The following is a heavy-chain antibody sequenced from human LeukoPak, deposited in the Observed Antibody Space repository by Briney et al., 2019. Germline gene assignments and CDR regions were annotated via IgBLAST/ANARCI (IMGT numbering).Heavy chain of an antibody. CDR2: IRYDGSNK. CDR3: AKDLLGVYCTNGVCYQNY. J-gene: IGHJ4*02. D-gene: IGHD2-8*01. Sequence: GGSLRLSCAASGFTFSSYGMHWVRQAPGKGLEWVAFIRYDGSNKYYADSVKGRFSISRDNSKNTLYLQMNSLRAEDTAVYYCAKDLLGVYCTNGVCYQNYWGQGTLVTVSS. CDR1: GFTFSSYG. V-gene: IGHV3-30*02.